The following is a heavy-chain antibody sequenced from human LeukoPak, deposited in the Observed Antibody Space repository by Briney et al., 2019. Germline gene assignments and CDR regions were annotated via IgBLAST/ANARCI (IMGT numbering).Heavy chain of an antibody. CDR2: IYYSGST. CDR1: GGSISCSSYY. V-gene: IGHV4-39*01. CDR3: ARAPILNWFDP. J-gene: IGHJ5*02. Sequence: SETLSLTCTVSGGSISCSSYYWGWIRQPPGKGLEWIGSIYYSGSTYYNPSLKSRVTISVDTFKNQFSLKLSSVTAADTAVYYCARAPILNWFDPWGQGTLVTVSS.